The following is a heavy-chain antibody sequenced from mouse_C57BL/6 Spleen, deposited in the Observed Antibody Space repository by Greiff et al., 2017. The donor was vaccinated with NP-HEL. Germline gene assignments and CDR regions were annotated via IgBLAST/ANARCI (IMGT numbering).Heavy chain of an antibody. J-gene: IGHJ3*01. CDR3: ACYYYGSSPWFAY. CDR1: GYTFTGYW. V-gene: IGHV1-9*01. D-gene: IGHD1-1*01. Sequence: VQVVESGAELMKPGASVKLSCKATGYTFTGYWIEWVKQRPGHGLEWIGEIFPGSGSTSYNEKFKGKATFTADTSSNTAYMQLSSLTTEDSAISYCACYYYGSSPWFAYWGQGTLVTVSA. CDR2: IFPGSGST.